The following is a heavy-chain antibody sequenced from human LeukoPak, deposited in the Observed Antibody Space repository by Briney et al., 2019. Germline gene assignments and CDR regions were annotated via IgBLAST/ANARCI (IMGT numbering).Heavy chain of an antibody. Sequence: PGGSLRLSCAVSGFTVSSNYMSWVRQAPGKGLEWVSVIYSGGTTYYADSVKGRFTISRDNSKNTLYLKMNNVRAEETAVYYCARLDFGDYGVYFFDYWGQGTLVTVSS. CDR1: GFTVSSNY. V-gene: IGHV3-66*01. CDR2: IYSGGTT. CDR3: ARLDFGDYGVYFFDY. D-gene: IGHD4-17*01. J-gene: IGHJ4*02.